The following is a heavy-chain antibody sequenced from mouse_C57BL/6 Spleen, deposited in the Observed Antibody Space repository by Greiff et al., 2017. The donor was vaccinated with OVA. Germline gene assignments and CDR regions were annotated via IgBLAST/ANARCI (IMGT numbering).Heavy chain of an antibody. Sequence: EVKLEESGGDLVKPGGSLKLSCAASGFTFSSYGMSWVRQTPDKRLEWVATISSGGSYTYYPDSVKGRFTISRDNAKNTLYRQMSSLKSEDTAMYYCARQDRDFDYWGQGTTLTVSS. CDR3: ARQDRDFDY. CDR2: ISSGGSYT. V-gene: IGHV5-6*02. J-gene: IGHJ2*01. CDR1: GFTFSSYG.